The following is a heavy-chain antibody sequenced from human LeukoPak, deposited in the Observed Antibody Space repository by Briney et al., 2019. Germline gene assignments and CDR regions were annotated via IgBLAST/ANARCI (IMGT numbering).Heavy chain of an antibody. D-gene: IGHD6-6*01. Sequence: ASETLSLTCTISGGSISSSDYYWGWIRQPPGKGLEWIGSMYHSGITYYNPSLKSRVTISVDTSMNQFSLELSSVTAADTAVYYCASWGAYSRSSGVFDYWGQGTLVTVSS. CDR1: GGSISSSDYY. CDR2: MYHSGIT. CDR3: ASWGAYSRSSGVFDY. J-gene: IGHJ4*02. V-gene: IGHV4-39*07.